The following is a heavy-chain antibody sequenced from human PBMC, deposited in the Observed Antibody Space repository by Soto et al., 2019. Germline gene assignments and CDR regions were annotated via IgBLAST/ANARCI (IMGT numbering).Heavy chain of an antibody. Sequence: QVQLVESGGGVVQPGRSLRLSCAASGFTFSSYGMHWVRQAPGKGLEWVAVISYDGSNKYYADSVKGRFTISRDNSKNTLYLQMNSLRAEDTAVYYCANQEEGNWNYDPGRFDYWGQGTLVTVSS. J-gene: IGHJ4*02. CDR2: ISYDGSNK. CDR3: ANQEEGNWNYDPGRFDY. D-gene: IGHD1-7*01. V-gene: IGHV3-30*18. CDR1: GFTFSSYG.